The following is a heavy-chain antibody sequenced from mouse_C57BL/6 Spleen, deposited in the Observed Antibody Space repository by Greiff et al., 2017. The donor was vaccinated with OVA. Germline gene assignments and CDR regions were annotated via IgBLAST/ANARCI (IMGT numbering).Heavy chain of an antibody. CDR1: GYSFTGYY. CDR2: INPSTGGT. CDR3: ARRNWVFDY. J-gene: IGHJ2*01. D-gene: IGHD4-1*01. V-gene: IGHV1-42*01. Sequence: EVQRVESGPELVKPGASVKISCKASGYSFTGYYMNWVKQSPEKSLEWIGEINPSTGGTTYNQKFKAKATLTVDKSSSTAYMQLKSLTSEDSAVDYCARRNWVFDYWGQGTTLTVSS.